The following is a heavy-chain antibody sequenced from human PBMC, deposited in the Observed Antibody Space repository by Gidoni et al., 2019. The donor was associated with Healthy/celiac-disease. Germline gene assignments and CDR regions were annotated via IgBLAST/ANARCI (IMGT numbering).Heavy chain of an antibody. CDR3: ASDYYDSSGYYADY. J-gene: IGHJ4*02. CDR1: GFTFSSYW. V-gene: IGHV3-74*01. D-gene: IGHD3-22*01. CDR2: INSDGSST. Sequence: EVQLVESGGGLVQPGGSLRRSCAASGFTFSSYWMHWLRQAPGKGLVWVSRINSDGSSTSYADSVKGRFTISRDNAKNTLYLQMNSLRAEDTAVYYCASDYYDSSGYYADYWGQGTLVTVSS.